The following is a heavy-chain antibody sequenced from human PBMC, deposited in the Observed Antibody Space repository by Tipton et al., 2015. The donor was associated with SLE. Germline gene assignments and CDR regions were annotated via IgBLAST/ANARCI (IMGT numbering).Heavy chain of an antibody. CDR2: ISGSGSGT. D-gene: IGHD6-6*01. J-gene: IGHJ4*02. V-gene: IGHV3-23*01. Sequence: GSLRLSCAASGFTYTSYWMSWVRQAPGKGLEWVSAISGSGSGTFYADSVRGRFTISRDNSKNTLHLQMNSLRAEDTAVYFCVKDFVIWGQGTLVTVSS. CDR3: VKDFVI. CDR1: GFTYTSYW.